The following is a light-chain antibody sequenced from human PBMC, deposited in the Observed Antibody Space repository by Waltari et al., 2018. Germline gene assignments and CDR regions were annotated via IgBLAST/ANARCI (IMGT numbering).Light chain of an antibody. V-gene: IGKV4-1*01. CDR3: QQYYTSPFT. J-gene: IGKJ3*01. CDR1: QSVLYSSHNKNY. CDR2: WAS. Sequence: DIVMTQSPDSLAVSLGERATINCQSSQSVLYSSHNKNYLAWYQQKPGQPPKLLIYWASTRESGVPERFSGSGSGTDFTLTISSLQAEDVAVYYCQQYYTSPFTFGPGAKVDIK.